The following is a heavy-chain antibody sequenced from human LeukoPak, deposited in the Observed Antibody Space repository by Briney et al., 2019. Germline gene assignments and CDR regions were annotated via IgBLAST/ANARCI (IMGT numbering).Heavy chain of an antibody. Sequence: PGGSLRLSCAASGLTFSSYGMHWVRQAPGKGLEWVAVIWYDGSNKYYADSVKGRFTISRDNSKNTLYLQMNSLRAEDTAVYYCASWRGGDYPLDYWGQGTLVTVSS. CDR2: IWYDGSNK. J-gene: IGHJ4*02. CDR3: ASWRGGDYPLDY. V-gene: IGHV3-33*01. D-gene: IGHD3-16*01. CDR1: GLTFSSYG.